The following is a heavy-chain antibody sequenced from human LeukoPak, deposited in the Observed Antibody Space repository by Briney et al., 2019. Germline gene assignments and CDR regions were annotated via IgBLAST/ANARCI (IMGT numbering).Heavy chain of an antibody. V-gene: IGHV3-30-3*01. Sequence: PGRSLRLSCAASGFTFSSYAMHCVRQAPRKGLERVAVISYDRSKKYYADSVKGRFTISTDNSNKTLYLQMNRLRAEDTAVYYSARDPSYGDWTYFDYWGQGTLVTVSS. CDR3: ARDPSYGDWTYFDY. J-gene: IGHJ4*02. D-gene: IGHD4-17*01. CDR2: ISYDRSKK. CDR1: GFTFSSYA.